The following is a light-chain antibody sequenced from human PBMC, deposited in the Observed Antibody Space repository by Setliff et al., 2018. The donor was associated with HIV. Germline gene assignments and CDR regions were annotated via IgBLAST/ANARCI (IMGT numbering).Light chain of an antibody. CDR1: SSDIGSYQF. V-gene: IGLV2-14*01. J-gene: IGLJ1*01. CDR3: SSYSAINTQI. Sequence: QSALTQPASVSGSPGQSISISCTGSSSDIGSYQFVSWYKHHPGKAPKLMIYGVYYRPSGVSNRFSGSKSGSTASLTISGLQAEDEADYYCSSYSAINTQIFGTGTKVTRP. CDR2: GVY.